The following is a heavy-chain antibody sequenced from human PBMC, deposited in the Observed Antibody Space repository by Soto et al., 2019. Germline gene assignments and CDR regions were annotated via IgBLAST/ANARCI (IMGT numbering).Heavy chain of an antibody. V-gene: IGHV4-59*08. CDR3: ASQKLDVPAFFAY. D-gene: IGHD1-7*01. Sequence: SETLSLTRTVGGASIGSYYWSWIWQPPGKGLEWIGYIYYSVSTNYNPSLKSRVTISVDTSKNQFSLKLSSVTAADTAVYYCASQKLDVPAFFAYWALVILVSVS. J-gene: IGHJ4*02. CDR1: GASIGSYY. CDR2: IYYSVST.